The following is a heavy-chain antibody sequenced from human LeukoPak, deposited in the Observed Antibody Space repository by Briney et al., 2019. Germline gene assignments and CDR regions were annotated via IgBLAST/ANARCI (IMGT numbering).Heavy chain of an antibody. D-gene: IGHD1-20*01. CDR3: AREPYNWNDERKYYFDY. CDR1: GYTFTSYG. CDR2: ISAYNGNT. J-gene: IGHJ4*02. Sequence: ASVKVSCKASGYTFTSYGISWVRQAPGQGLEWMGWISAYNGNTNYAQKLQGRVTMTTDTSTSTAYMELRSLRSDDTAVYYCAREPYNWNDERKYYFDYWGQGTLVTVSS. V-gene: IGHV1-18*01.